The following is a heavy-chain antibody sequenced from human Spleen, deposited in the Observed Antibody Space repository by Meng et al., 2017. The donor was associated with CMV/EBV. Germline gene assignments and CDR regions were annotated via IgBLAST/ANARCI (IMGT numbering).Heavy chain of an antibody. J-gene: IGHJ5*02. Sequence: IACKVSGYKFTSYWIGWLRQMPGKGLEWMGIIYPGDSETRYSPSFRDQVIISVDKSINTAYLQWRSLKASDTAMYYCARQPNNWFDPWGQGTLVTVSS. CDR1: GYKFTSYW. V-gene: IGHV5-51*01. CDR2: IYPGDSET. CDR3: ARQPNNWFDP.